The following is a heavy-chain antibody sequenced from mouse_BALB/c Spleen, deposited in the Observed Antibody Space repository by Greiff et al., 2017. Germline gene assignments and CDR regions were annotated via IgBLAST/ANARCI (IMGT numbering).Heavy chain of an antibody. CDR2: IYPGSGNT. D-gene: IGHD1-1*01. CDR3: ARDYGSSYYAMDY. Sequence: VQLQESGPELVKPGASVKISCKASGYTFTDYYINWVKQKPGQGLEWIGWIYPGSGNTKYNEKFKGKATLTVDTSPSTAYMQLSSLTSEDTAVYVCARDYGSSYYAMDYWGQGTSVTVSS. V-gene: IGHV1-84*02. CDR1: GYTFTDYY. J-gene: IGHJ4*01.